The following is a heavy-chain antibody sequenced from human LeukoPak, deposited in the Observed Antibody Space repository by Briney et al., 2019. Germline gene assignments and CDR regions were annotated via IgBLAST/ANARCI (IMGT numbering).Heavy chain of an antibody. CDR2: VSGSGGST. J-gene: IGHJ4*02. D-gene: IGHD6-6*01. V-gene: IGHV3-23*01. CDR3: ARDQYSSSPYYFDY. CDR1: GFTFSSYA. Sequence: GGSLRLPCAASGFTFSSYAMSWVRQAPGEGLEWVSAVSGSGGSTYYADSVKGRFTISRGSAKNSLYLQMNSLRAEDTAVYYCARDQYSSSPYYFDYWGQGTLVTVSS.